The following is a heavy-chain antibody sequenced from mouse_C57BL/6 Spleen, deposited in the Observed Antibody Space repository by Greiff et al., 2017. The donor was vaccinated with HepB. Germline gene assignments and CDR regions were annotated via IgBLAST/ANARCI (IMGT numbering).Heavy chain of an antibody. V-gene: IGHV1-52*01. Sequence: QVQLQQPGAELVRPGSSVKLSCKASGYTFTSYWMHWVKQRPIQGLEWIGNIDPSDSETHYNQKFKDKATLTVDKSSSTAYMQLSSLTSEDSAVYYCARASPYGNWDYWGQGTTLTVSS. J-gene: IGHJ2*01. D-gene: IGHD2-1*01. CDR3: ARASPYGNWDY. CDR1: GYTFTSYW. CDR2: IDPSDSET.